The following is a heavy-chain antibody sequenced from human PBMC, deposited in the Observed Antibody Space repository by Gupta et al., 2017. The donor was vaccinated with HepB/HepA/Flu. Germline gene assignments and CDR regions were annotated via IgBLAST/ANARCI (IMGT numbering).Heavy chain of an antibody. CDR3: ATTRWRAWRANCRET. J-gene: IGHJ4*02. V-gene: IGHV2-5*02. Sequence: QITLQSSAPTLVKPTQTLTLTCPFSGCSLTTSGMGVCWIRQPPGKSLESLGSMYWDDDTRYRASLKSRPTITKQTSTTEEFLKMPNMHPVDTATDAGATTRWRAWRANCRETWGQGTLVTVSS. CDR2: MYWDDDT. CDR1: GCSLTTSGMG. D-gene: IGHD1-7*01.